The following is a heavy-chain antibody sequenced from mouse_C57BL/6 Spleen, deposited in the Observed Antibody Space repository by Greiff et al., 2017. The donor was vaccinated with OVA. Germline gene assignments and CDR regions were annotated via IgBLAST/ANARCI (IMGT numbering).Heavy chain of an antibody. D-gene: IGHD1-1*01. J-gene: IGHJ4*01. CDR3: ARHEISSRAMDY. V-gene: IGHV5-6*01. CDR2: ISSGGSYT. CDR1: GFTFSSYG. Sequence: EVHLVESGGDLVKPGGSLKLSCAASGFTFSSYGMSWVRQTPDKRLEWVATISSGGSYTYYPDSVKGRFTISRDNAKNTLYLQMSSLKSEDTAMYYCARHEISSRAMDYWGQGTSVTVSS.